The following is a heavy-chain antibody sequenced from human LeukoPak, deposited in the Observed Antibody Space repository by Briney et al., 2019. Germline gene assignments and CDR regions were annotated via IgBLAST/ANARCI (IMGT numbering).Heavy chain of an antibody. Sequence: GGSLRLSCAASGFTVSSNYMSWVRQAPGKGLEWVAVIYSGGSTYYADSVKGRFTISRDNSKNTLYLQMNSLRAEDTAVYYCAKDHYGSGSYNYYYYYMDVWGKGTTVTISS. D-gene: IGHD3-10*01. V-gene: IGHV3-66*02. CDR2: IYSGGST. CDR3: AKDHYGSGSYNYYYYYMDV. J-gene: IGHJ6*03. CDR1: GFTVSSNY.